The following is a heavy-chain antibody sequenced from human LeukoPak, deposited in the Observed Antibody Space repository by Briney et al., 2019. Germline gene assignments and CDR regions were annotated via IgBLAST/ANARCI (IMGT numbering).Heavy chain of an antibody. J-gene: IGHJ6*03. CDR3: ARASSDYVDYYYYCMDV. CDR1: GGSISSYY. Sequence: SETLSLTCTVSGGSISSYYWSWIRQPPGKGLEWIGYIYYCGSTNYNPSLKSRVTISVDTSKNQFSLKLSSVTAADTAVYYCARASSDYVDYYYYCMDVWGKGTTVTVSS. CDR2: IYYCGST. D-gene: IGHD4-17*01. V-gene: IGHV4-59*13.